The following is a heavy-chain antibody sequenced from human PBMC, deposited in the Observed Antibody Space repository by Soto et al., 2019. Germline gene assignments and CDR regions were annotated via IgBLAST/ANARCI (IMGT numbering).Heavy chain of an antibody. CDR3: ARLGSSTSLNGYDFWSGYLTADYYYYMDV. J-gene: IGHJ6*03. CDR2: IYYSGST. D-gene: IGHD3-3*01. Sequence: TSETLSLTCTVSGGSISSYYWSWIRQPPGKGLEWIGYIYYSGSTNYNPSLKSRVTISVDTSKNQFSLKLSSVTAADTAVYYCARLGSSTSLNGYDFWSGYLTADYYYYMDVWGKGTTVTVSS. V-gene: IGHV4-59*08. CDR1: GGSISSYY.